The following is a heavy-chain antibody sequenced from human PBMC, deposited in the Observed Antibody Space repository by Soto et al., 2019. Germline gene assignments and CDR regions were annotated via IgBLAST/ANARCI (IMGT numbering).Heavy chain of an antibody. V-gene: IGHV4-30-4*01. CDR2: IYYSGST. J-gene: IGHJ4*02. Sequence: SETLSLTCTVSGVSISSGDYYWSWIRQPPGKGLEWIGYIYYSGSTYYNPSLKSRVTISVDTSKNQFSLKLSSVTAADTAVYYCARTYYDFWSGYPAHFDYWGQGTLVTVSS. CDR1: GVSISSGDYY. D-gene: IGHD3-3*01. CDR3: ARTYYDFWSGYPAHFDY.